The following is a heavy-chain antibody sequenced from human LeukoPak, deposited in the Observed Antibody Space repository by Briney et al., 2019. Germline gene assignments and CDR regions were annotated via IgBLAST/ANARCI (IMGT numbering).Heavy chain of an antibody. CDR3: AKREDYGSGSYWY. CDR2: ISGSGGST. Sequence: HPGGSLRLSCAASGFTFSSYGMSWVRQAPGKGLEWVSAISGSGGSTYYADSVKGRFTISGDNSKNTLYLQMNSLRAEDTAVYYCAKREDYGSGSYWYWGQGTLVTVSS. CDR1: GFTFSSYG. D-gene: IGHD3-10*01. J-gene: IGHJ4*02. V-gene: IGHV3-23*01.